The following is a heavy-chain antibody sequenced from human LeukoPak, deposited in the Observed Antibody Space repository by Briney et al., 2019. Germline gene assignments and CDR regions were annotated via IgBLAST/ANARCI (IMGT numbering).Heavy chain of an antibody. Sequence: EASVKVSCKASGYTFTSYDINWVRQATGQGLEWMGWMNPNSGNTDYAQKFQGRVTMTRNTSISTAYMELSSLRSEDTGVFYCARGHRGRYCSGSRCRGTWFDPWGQGTLVTVSS. CDR2: MNPNSGNT. J-gene: IGHJ5*02. D-gene: IGHD2-15*01. V-gene: IGHV1-8*02. CDR1: GYTFTSYD. CDR3: ARGHRGRYCSGSRCRGTWFDP.